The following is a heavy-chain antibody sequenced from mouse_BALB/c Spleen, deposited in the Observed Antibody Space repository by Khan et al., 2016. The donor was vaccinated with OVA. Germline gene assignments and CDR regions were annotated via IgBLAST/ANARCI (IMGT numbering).Heavy chain of an antibody. V-gene: IGHV1-4*01. CDR2: INPNNGYT. J-gene: IGHJ3*01. Sequence: QIQLVQSGAELARPGASVKMSCKASGYTFTSYTIHWIKLRPGQGLEWIGYINPNNGYTNYNQKFKDKATLTADKSSTTAYMQLSSLTSDDSAVXNCVRGGDYYRNDGWFAYWGQGTLVTVSA. D-gene: IGHD2-14*01. CDR3: VRGGDYYRNDGWFAY. CDR1: GYTFTSYT.